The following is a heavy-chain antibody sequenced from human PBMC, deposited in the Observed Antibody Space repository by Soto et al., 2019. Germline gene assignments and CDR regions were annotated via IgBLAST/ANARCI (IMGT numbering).Heavy chain of an antibody. CDR3: AKDENLDCSSTSCYGNY. CDR2: ISGSGGST. J-gene: IGHJ4*02. Sequence: EVQLLESGGGLVQPGGSLRLSCAASGFTFSSYAMSWVRQAPGKGLEWVSAISGSGGSTYYADSVKGRFTISRDNSKNTLYLQMSSLRAEDTAVYYCAKDENLDCSSTSCYGNYWGQGTLVTVSS. V-gene: IGHV3-23*01. CDR1: GFTFSSYA. D-gene: IGHD2-2*01.